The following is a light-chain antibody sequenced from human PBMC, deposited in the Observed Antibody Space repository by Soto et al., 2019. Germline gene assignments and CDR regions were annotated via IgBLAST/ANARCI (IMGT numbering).Light chain of an antibody. CDR2: GAS. CDR1: QSVSSGY. V-gene: IGKV3-20*01. CDR3: QQYGSSPPCT. J-gene: IGKJ1*01. Sequence: EIGLTQSPGTLSLSPGERATLSCRASQSVSSGYLAWYQQKPGQAPRLLIYGASIRATGSPDRFSGSGSGTDFTLTITRVAPEDFAVYYCQQYGSSPPCTFGQGTKVDIK.